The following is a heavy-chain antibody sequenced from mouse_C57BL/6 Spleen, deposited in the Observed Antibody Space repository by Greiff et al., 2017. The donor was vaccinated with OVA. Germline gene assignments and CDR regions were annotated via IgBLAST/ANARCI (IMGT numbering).Heavy chain of an antibody. CDR3: ASGLITAVVATDYFDY. D-gene: IGHD1-1*01. CDR2: IDPNSGGT. Sequence: QVQLQQPGAELVKPGASVKLSCKASGYTFTSYWMHWVKQRPGRGLEWIGRIDPNSGGTKYNEKFKSKATLTVDKPYSTAYMQLSSLTSEDSAVYYCASGLITAVVATDYFDYWGQGTTLTVSS. CDR1: GYTFTSYW. J-gene: IGHJ2*01. V-gene: IGHV1-72*01.